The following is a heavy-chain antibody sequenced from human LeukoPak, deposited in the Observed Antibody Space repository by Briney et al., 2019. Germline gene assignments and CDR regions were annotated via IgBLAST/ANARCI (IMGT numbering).Heavy chain of an antibody. D-gene: IGHD2-2*01. CDR1: GYTFTRYD. CDR2: MNPNSGNT. J-gene: IGHJ6*02. Sequence: ASVKVTCKASGYTFTRYDINWVRQATGQGLEWMGWMNPNSGNTGYAQKFQGRVTMTRNTSISTAYMELSSLRSEDTAVYYCARRESEYQLLFSYYYGMDVWGQGTTVTVSS. V-gene: IGHV1-8*01. CDR3: ARRESEYQLLFSYYYGMDV.